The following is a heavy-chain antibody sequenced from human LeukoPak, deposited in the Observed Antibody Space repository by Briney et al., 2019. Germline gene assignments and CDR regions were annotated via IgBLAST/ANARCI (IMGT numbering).Heavy chain of an antibody. V-gene: IGHV4-31*03. J-gene: IGHJ3*02. D-gene: IGHD3-22*01. CDR2: IYYSGGT. CDR3: AREPNNYYYDSSGLYAFDI. CDR1: GGSISSGGYY. Sequence: SQTLSLTCTVSGGSISSGGYYWSWIRQHPGKGLEWIGYIYYSGGTYYNPSLKSRVTISVDTSKNQFSLKLSSVTAADTAVYYCAREPNNYYYDSSGLYAFDIWGQGTMVTVSS.